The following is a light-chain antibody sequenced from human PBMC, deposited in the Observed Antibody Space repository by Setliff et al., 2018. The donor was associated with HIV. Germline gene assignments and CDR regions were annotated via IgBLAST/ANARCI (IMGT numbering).Light chain of an antibody. Sequence: QSVLTQPASVSGSPGQSITISCTGTSSDVGGYNYVSWYQQFPGTAPKLLIYSNNQRPSGVPDRFSGSKSGTSASLAISGLQSEDEADYNCAAWDDSLNAYVFGSGTKGTV. J-gene: IGLJ1*01. CDR3: AAWDDSLNAYV. V-gene: IGLV1-44*01. CDR1: SSDVGGYNY. CDR2: SNN.